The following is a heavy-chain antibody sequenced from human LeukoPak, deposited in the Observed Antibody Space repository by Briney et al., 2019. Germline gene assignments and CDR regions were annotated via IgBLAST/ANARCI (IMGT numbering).Heavy chain of an antibody. D-gene: IGHD6-13*01. CDR2: IYTSGST. J-gene: IGHJ4*02. CDR3: ARGTAAAGMDYYFDY. CDR1: GGSISSYY. V-gene: IGHV4-4*07. Sequence: PLETLSLTCTVSGGSISSYYWSWIRQPPGKGLEWIGRIYTSGSTNYNPSLKSRVTISVDTSKNQFSLKLSSVTAADTAVYYCARGTAAAGMDYYFDYRGQGTLVTVSS.